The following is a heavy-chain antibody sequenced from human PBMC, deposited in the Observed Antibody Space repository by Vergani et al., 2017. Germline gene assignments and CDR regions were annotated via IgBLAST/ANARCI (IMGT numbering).Heavy chain of an antibody. CDR2: IGKDGINT. CDR1: GFTFSNFG. Sequence: QVQLVESAGGVVQTGGSLRLSCAASGFTFSNFGMHWLRQAPGKGLDWLAYIGKDGINTRYRDAVKVRFTVSRDKSKDILYLQMDSLRSEDTALYYCAKYLRDSTDGLPDSWGPGTLVIVSS. CDR3: AKYLRDSTDGLPDS. V-gene: IGHV3-30*02. D-gene: IGHD2-21*02. J-gene: IGHJ4*02.